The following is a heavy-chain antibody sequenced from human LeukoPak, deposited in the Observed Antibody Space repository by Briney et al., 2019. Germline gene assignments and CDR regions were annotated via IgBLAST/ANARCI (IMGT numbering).Heavy chain of an antibody. J-gene: IGHJ4*02. CDR2: ISAYNGNT. V-gene: IGHV1-18*01. CDR3: ARLPKFYDSSGYLPDDY. Sequence: GASVTVSCTASGYTFTSYGISWVRQAPGQGLEWMGWISAYNGNTNYAQKLQGRVTMTTDTSTSTAYMELRSLRSDDTAVYYCARLPKFYDSSGYLPDDYWGQGTLVTVSS. D-gene: IGHD3-22*01. CDR1: GYTFTSYG.